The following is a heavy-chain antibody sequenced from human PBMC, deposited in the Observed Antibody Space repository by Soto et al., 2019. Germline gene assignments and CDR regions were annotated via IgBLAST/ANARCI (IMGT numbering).Heavy chain of an antibody. CDR1: GYSFTSYW. CDR2: IYPGDSDT. Sequence: ESLKISCTGVGYSFTSYWIGWVRQMPGKGLEWMGIIYPGDSDTRYSPSFQGQVTISADKSITTAYLQWSSLKASDTAMYYCARGSCTTTIYDPWLDLCSKGT. CDR3: ARGSCTTTIYDPWLDL. D-gene: IGHD2-2*01. V-gene: IGHV5-51*01. J-gene: IGHJ5*02.